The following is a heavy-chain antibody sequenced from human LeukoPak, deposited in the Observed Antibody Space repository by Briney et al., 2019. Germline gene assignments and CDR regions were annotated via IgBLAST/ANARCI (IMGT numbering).Heavy chain of an antibody. CDR1: GGSISDSSHY. Sequence: SETLSLTCTVSGGSISDSSHYWGWLRQPPGKGLEWIGTIYYSGSAYNPSLKSRVTVSVDTSKNQFSLKLTSVTAADTAVYYCARHGSGSFYTWFDPWGQGTLVTVSS. CDR3: ARHGSGSFYTWFDP. J-gene: IGHJ5*02. D-gene: IGHD1-26*01. V-gene: IGHV4-39*01. CDR2: IYYSGSA.